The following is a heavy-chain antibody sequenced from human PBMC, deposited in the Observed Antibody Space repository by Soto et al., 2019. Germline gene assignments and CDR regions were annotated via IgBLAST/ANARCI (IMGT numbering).Heavy chain of an antibody. CDR2: IIPIFGTA. J-gene: IGHJ6*02. V-gene: IGHV1-69*13. Sequence: SVKVSCKASGGTFSSYAISWVRQAPGQGLEWMGGIIPIFGTANYAQKFQGRVTITADESTSTAYMELSSLRSEDTAVYYCARAYGSGSYLNYYYGMDVWGQRTTVTVSS. CDR3: ARAYGSGSYLNYYYGMDV. CDR1: GGTFSSYA. D-gene: IGHD3-10*01.